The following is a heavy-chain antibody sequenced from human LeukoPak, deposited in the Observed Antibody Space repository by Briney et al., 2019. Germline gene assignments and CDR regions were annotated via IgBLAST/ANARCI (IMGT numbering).Heavy chain of an antibody. CDR3: ARGGIERELRNAEYFQH. D-gene: IGHD1-26*01. CDR2: ISSSSSTI. J-gene: IGHJ1*01. Sequence: PGGSLRLSCAASGFTFSSYSMNWVRQAPGKGLEWVSYISSSSSTIYYADSVKGRFTISRDNAKNSLYLQMNSLRDEDTAVYYCARGGIERELRNAEYFQHWGQGTLVTVSS. CDR1: GFTFSSYS. V-gene: IGHV3-48*02.